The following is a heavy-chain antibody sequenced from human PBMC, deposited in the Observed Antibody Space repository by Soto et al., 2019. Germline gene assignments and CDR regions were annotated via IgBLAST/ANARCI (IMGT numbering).Heavy chain of an antibody. CDR3: ARRNRIWVEMGRWAYYYYYMDV. J-gene: IGHJ6*03. CDR1: GGSISSYY. V-gene: IGHV4-59*01. Sequence: QVQLQESGPGLVKPSETLSLTCTVSGGSISSYYWSWIRQPPGKGLEWIGYIYYSGSTNYNPSLKSRVTISVDTSKNQFSLKLSSVTAADTAVYYCARRNRIWVEMGRWAYYYYYMDVWGKGTTVTVSS. CDR2: IYYSGST. D-gene: IGHD3-16*01.